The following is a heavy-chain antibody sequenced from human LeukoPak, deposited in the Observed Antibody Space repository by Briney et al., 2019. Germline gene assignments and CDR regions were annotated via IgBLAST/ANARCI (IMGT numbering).Heavy chain of an antibody. Sequence: SETLSLTCAVSGGSIRSGGYSWSWIRQPPGKGLEWIGYIYHSGSTYYNPSLKSRVTISVDRSKNQFSLKLSSVTAADTAVYYCATGYCSGGSCYASGFDPWGQGTLVTVSS. V-gene: IGHV4-30-2*01. CDR3: ATGYCSGGSCYASGFDP. CDR1: GGSIRSGGYS. CDR2: IYHSGST. J-gene: IGHJ5*02. D-gene: IGHD2-15*01.